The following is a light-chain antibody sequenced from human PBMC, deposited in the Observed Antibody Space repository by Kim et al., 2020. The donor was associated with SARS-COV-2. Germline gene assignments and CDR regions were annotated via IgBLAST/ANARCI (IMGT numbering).Light chain of an antibody. CDR3: QVWDSSSDHPGV. Sequence: PGKTARVTCGGKNIGSKRVQWYQQKPGQAPVLVIYYDSDRPSGIPERFSGSNSGNTATLTISRVEAGDEADYYCQVWDSSSDHPGVFGTGTKVTVL. CDR1: NIGSKR. J-gene: IGLJ1*01. V-gene: IGLV3-21*04. CDR2: YDS.